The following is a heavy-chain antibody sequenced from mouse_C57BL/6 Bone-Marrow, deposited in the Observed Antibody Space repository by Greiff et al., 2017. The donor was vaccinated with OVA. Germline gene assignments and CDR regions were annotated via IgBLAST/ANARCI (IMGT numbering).Heavy chain of an antibody. D-gene: IGHD2-4*01. CDR3: SEDTAVYYCAREDYAGGFDY. Sequence: VQLQQSGPELARPWASVKISCQAFYTFSRRVHFAFRDTNYWMQWVKQRPGQGLDWIGAIYPRNGGTSYIQMFKCKATLTADKSSSTAYMQLSSLTSEDTAVYYCAREDYAGGFDYWGQGTTLTVSA. V-gene: IGHV1-87*01. CDR1: YTFSRRVH. CDR2: GQGLDWIG. J-gene: IGHJ2*01.